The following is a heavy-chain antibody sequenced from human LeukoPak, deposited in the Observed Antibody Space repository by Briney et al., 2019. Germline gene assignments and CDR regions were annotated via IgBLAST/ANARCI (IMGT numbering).Heavy chain of an antibody. CDR2: IFPSGGEI. CDR1: GFTFSTFA. CDR3: AKSEYSGSYYSFDY. J-gene: IGHJ4*02. Sequence: PGGSLRLSCAASGFTFSTFAMIWVRQPPGKGLEWVSSIFPSGGEIHYADSVRGRFTISRDNSKSTLSLQMNSLRAEDTAIYYCAKSEYSGSYYSFDYWGQGTLVTVSS. V-gene: IGHV3-23*01. D-gene: IGHD1-26*01.